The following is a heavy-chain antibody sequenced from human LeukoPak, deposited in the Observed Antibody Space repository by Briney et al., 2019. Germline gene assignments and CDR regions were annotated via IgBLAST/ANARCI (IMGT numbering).Heavy chain of an antibody. CDR1: GYSFTTYW. CDR3: ARLYSGSSFDY. Sequence: RSGESLKISCKGSGYSFTTYWIGWVRQLPGKGLEWMGTVYPGDSDTRYSPSFQGQVTISADKSISTACLQWSSLKASDTAMYYCARLYSGSSFDYWGQGTLVTVSS. V-gene: IGHV5-51*01. D-gene: IGHD4-23*01. CDR2: VYPGDSDT. J-gene: IGHJ4*02.